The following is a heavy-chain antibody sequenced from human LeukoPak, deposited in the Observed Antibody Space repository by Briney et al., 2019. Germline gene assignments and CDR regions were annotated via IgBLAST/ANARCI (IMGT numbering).Heavy chain of an antibody. V-gene: IGHV3-48*01. CDR2: ISSGSSTI. Sequence: GGSLRLSCAASGFTFSGYSMDWVRQAPGKGLEWVSYISSGSSTIYYADSVKGQFTISRDNAKNSLYLQMDSLRAEDTAVYYCARGETSSYDYWGQGTLVTVSS. CDR1: GFTFSGYS. J-gene: IGHJ4*02. CDR3: ARGETSSYDY. D-gene: IGHD2-2*01.